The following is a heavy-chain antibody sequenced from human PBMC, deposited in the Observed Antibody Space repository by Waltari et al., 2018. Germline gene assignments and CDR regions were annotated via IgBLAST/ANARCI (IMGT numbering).Heavy chain of an antibody. CDR2: ISPMFGTT. CDR3: AKVHRGYYY. V-gene: IGHV1-69*01. CDR1: GCTFSRNT. J-gene: IGHJ4*02. D-gene: IGHD3-22*01. Sequence: QVQLVQSGAEVKKPGSSVKVSCQTFGCTFSRNTISWVRQAPGQGLEWMGGISPMFGTTSYAQKFQDRVTITADESTSTAYMEVSTLRSEDTAVYYCAKVHRGYYYWGQGTPVTVSS.